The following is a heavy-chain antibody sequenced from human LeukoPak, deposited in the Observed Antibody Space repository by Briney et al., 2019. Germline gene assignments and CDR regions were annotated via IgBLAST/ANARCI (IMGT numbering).Heavy chain of an antibody. CDR3: AKNCPVAESSWYLNGCDY. D-gene: IGHD6-13*01. CDR1: GFTFSSYG. Sequence: GGSLRRSCAASGFTFSSYGMHWVRQAPGKGLEWVAVISYDGSNKYYADSVKGRFTISRDNSKNTLYLQMNSLRAEDTAVYYCAKNCPVAESSWYLNGCDYWGQGTLVTVSS. CDR2: ISYDGSNK. J-gene: IGHJ4*02. V-gene: IGHV3-30*18.